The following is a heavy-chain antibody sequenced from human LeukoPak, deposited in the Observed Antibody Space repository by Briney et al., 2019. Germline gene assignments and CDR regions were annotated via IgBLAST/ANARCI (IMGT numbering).Heavy chain of an antibody. J-gene: IGHJ5*02. CDR1: GGSISSGGYY. CDR3: ARGGSSGWYWFDP. D-gene: IGHD6-19*01. Sequence: SQTLSLTCTVSGGSISSGGYYWSWIRQPPGKGLEWIGYIYHSGSTYYNPSLKSRVTISVDRSKNQFSLKLSSVTAADTAVYYCARGGSSGWYWFDPWGQGTLVTVSS. CDR2: IYHSGST. V-gene: IGHV4-30-2*01.